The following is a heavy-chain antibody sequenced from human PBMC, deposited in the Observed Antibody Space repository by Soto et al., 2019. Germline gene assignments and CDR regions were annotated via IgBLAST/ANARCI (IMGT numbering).Heavy chain of an antibody. CDR3: AKDGVTFGGVIVPVDY. V-gene: IGHV3-30*18. J-gene: IGHJ4*02. Sequence: AGGSLSLSCAASGFTFSSYGMHWVLQAPCKGLEWVAVISYDGSNKYYADSVKGRFTISRDNSKNTLYLQMNSLRAEDTAVYYCAKDGVTFGGVIVPVDYWGQGTLVTVSS. D-gene: IGHD3-16*02. CDR1: GFTFSSYG. CDR2: ISYDGSNK.